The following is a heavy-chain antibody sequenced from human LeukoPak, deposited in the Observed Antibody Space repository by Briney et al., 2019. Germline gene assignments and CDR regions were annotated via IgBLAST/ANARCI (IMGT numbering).Heavy chain of an antibody. D-gene: IGHD3-22*01. V-gene: IGHV3-23*01. Sequence: GGSLRLSCAAFGFTFSSYAMSWVRQAPGKGLECISGFSGSGGSTYYADSVKGRFTISRDNSKNTLYLQMNSLRAEDTAVYYCAKGKDWDSSGYFDYWGQGTLVTVSS. CDR3: AKGKDWDSSGYFDY. CDR1: GFTFSSYA. J-gene: IGHJ4*02. CDR2: FSGSGGST.